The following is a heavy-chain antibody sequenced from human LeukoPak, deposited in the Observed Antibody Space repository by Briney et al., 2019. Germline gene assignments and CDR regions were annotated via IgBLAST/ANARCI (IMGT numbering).Heavy chain of an antibody. CDR3: ARSGIQLWTGVDY. CDR2: INPNSGGT. J-gene: IGHJ4*02. Sequence: ASVKVSCKASGYIFTGYYIHWVRQAPGQGLEWLGWINPNSGGTNYAQKFQGRVTMTRDTSISTAYMELSRLRSDDPAVYYCARSGIQLWTGVDYWGQGTLVTVSS. V-gene: IGHV1-2*02. D-gene: IGHD5-18*01. CDR1: GYIFTGYY.